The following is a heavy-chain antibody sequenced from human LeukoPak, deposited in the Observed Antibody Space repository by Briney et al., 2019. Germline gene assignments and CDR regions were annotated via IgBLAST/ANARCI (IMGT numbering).Heavy chain of an antibody. Sequence: GRSLRLSCAASGFTFSSYAVHWVRQAPGKGLEWVAVISYDGSNKYYADSVKGRFTISRDNSKNTLYLQMNSLRAEDTAVYYCARAEGRIQLWSRYYYGMDVWGQGTTVTVSS. CDR1: GFTFSSYA. CDR2: ISYDGSNK. D-gene: IGHD5-18*01. V-gene: IGHV3-30-3*01. J-gene: IGHJ6*02. CDR3: ARAEGRIQLWSRYYYGMDV.